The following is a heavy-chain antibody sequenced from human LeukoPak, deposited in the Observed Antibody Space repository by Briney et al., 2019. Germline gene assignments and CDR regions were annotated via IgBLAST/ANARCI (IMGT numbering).Heavy chain of an antibody. CDR1: GXTLSRFA. Sequence: PGGSLRLSCTASGXTLSRFAVHWVRQAPGKGLEWLGHMSDDGSEKHYVDSVRGRFTISRDPSKNTLYLEMTSLRTEDTAVYYCAREADSGYYRTVDYWGQGTMVTVS. D-gene: IGHD2-15*01. J-gene: IGHJ4*02. CDR3: AREADSGYYRTVDY. CDR2: MSDDGSEK. V-gene: IGHV3-30-3*01.